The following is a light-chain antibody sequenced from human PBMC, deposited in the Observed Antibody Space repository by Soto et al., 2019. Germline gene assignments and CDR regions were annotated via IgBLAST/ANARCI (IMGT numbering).Light chain of an antibody. CDR1: EGVGSS. CDR2: GAS. CDR3: QQYNDWPRT. J-gene: IGKJ1*01. Sequence: ETVMTQSPATLCVSPGERVTLSCRASEGVGSSLAWYQQKPGQAPRVLIYGASTTAPGIPARFSGSGSGTEFTLTISSLQSEDSAVYHCQQYNDWPRTFGQGTKVDIK. V-gene: IGKV3-15*01.